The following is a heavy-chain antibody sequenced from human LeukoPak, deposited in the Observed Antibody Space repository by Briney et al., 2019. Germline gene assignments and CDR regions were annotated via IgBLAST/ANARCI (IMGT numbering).Heavy chain of an antibody. V-gene: IGHV5-51*07. CDR2: IYPGDSDT. CDR1: GYSFTSYW. J-gene: IGHJ5*02. D-gene: IGHD2-15*01. CDR3: ARLPRYCSGGSCSYDWFDP. Sequence: GESLKISCKGSGYSFTSYWIGWVHQMPGKGLEWMGIIYPGDSDTRYSPSFQGQATISADKSISTAYLQWSSLKASDTAIYYCARLPRYCSGGSCSYDWFDPWGQGTLVTVSS.